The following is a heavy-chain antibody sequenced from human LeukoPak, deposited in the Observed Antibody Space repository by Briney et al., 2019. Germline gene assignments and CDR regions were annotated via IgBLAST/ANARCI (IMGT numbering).Heavy chain of an antibody. J-gene: IGHJ3*02. CDR1: GYTFTGYY. Sequence: ASVKVSCKASGYTFTGYYMHWVRQAPGQGLEWMGWINPNSGGTNYAQKFQGRVTMTRDTSISTAYMELSRLRSDDTAFYYCARAGVWDYNDSSGYHNGAFDIWGQGTMVTVSS. CDR3: ARAGVWDYNDSSGYHNGAFDI. D-gene: IGHD3-22*01. V-gene: IGHV1-2*02. CDR2: INPNSGGT.